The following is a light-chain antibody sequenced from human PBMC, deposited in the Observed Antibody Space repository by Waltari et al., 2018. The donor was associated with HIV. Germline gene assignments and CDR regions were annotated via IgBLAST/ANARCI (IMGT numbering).Light chain of an antibody. CDR3: QSYDSRLHVV. CDR1: SSNFGEGYP. V-gene: IGLV1-40*01. Sequence: QSALTQPPSVSGAPGQRVTISCTGSSSNFGEGYPAHWYQQLPGTAPKLLIYGNSNRPSGVPDRFSGSKSGTSASLAITGLQAEDEADYYCQSYDSRLHVVFGGGTKLTVL. J-gene: IGLJ2*01. CDR2: GNS.